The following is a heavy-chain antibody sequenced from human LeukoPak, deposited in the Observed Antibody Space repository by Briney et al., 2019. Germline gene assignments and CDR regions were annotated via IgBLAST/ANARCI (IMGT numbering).Heavy chain of an antibody. D-gene: IGHD5-24*01. V-gene: IGHV4-34*01. CDR1: GGSFSGYY. CDR3: VRRSGAADGYNYDYYYYMDV. CDR2: INHSGST. Sequence: PSETLSLTCAVYGGSFSGYYWNWIRQPPGEGLEWIGEINHSGSTNYNPSLKSRVTISVDTSKNQFSLKVNSVTAADTAVYYCVRRSGAADGYNYDYYYYMDVWGRGTTVTVSS. J-gene: IGHJ6*03.